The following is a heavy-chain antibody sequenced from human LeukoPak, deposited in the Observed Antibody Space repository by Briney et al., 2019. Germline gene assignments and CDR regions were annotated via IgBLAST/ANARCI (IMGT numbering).Heavy chain of an antibody. Sequence: PSETLSLTCTVSGGSINSYYWSWIRQPPGKGLEWIGYIYYSGSTSYNPYLKSRLTISVDTSKNQFSLKLSSVTAADTAVYYCARGMVVGAIHFDYWDQAALVTVSS. CDR1: GGSINSYY. CDR3: ARGMVVGAIHFDY. V-gene: IGHV4-59*01. CDR2: IYYSGST. J-gene: IGHJ4*02. D-gene: IGHD2-15*01.